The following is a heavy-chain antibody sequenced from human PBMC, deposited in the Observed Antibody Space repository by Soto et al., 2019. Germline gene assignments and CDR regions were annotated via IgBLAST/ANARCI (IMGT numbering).Heavy chain of an antibody. Sequence: QVQLQESGPGLVKPSQTLSLTCTVSGGSISSGGYYWSWIRQHPGKGLEWIGYIYYSGSTYYNPYLKRLVTLSVDTPKNQYSLKLSSVTAEDTAVYYCASAPGSGRWELYYWGQGTLVTVSS. CDR2: IYYSGST. CDR3: ASAPGSGRWELYY. CDR1: GGSISSGGYY. D-gene: IGHD1-26*01. V-gene: IGHV4-31*01. J-gene: IGHJ4*02.